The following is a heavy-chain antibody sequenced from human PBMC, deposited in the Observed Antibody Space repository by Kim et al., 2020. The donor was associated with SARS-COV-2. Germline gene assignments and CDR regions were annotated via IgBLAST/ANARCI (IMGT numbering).Heavy chain of an antibody. CDR3: ARGNGSGSYYSY. CDR2: INHSGST. Sequence: SETLSLTCAVYGGSFSGYYWSWIRQPPGKGLEWIGEINHSGSTNYNPSLKSRVTISVDTSKNQFSLKLSSVTAADTAVYYCARGNGSGSYYSYWGRGTLV. CDR1: GGSFSGYY. D-gene: IGHD3-10*01. J-gene: IGHJ4*02. V-gene: IGHV4-34*01.